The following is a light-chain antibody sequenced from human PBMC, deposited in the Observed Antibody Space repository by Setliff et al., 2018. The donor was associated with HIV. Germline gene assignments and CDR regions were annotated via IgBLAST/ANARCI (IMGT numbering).Light chain of an antibody. CDR1: SSDVGSYNR. CDR3: SSYTSISTYV. J-gene: IGLJ1*01. Sequence: QSALAQPPSVSGSPGQSVTISCTGTSSDVGSYNRVSWYQQPPGAAPKLMIYEVTNRPSGVPARFSGSKSGNTASLTISGLQAEDEADYYCSSYTSISTYVFGSWTKVTV. V-gene: IGLV2-18*02. CDR2: EVT.